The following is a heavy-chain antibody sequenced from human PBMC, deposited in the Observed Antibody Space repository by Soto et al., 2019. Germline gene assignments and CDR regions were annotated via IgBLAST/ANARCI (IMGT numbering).Heavy chain of an antibody. CDR1: GFTFSNYA. D-gene: IGHD3-22*01. Sequence: EVQLLESGGGFVQPGGSLRLSCAASGFTFSNYAMSWVRQAPGKGLEWVSAISGSGGSTYYADSVKGRFTISRDNSKNTLYLQMNSLGAEDTAVYYCANRNYYESSGYYYWYYFDFWGQGTLVTVSS. CDR3: ANRNYYESSGYYYWYYFDF. J-gene: IGHJ4*02. V-gene: IGHV3-23*01. CDR2: ISGSGGST.